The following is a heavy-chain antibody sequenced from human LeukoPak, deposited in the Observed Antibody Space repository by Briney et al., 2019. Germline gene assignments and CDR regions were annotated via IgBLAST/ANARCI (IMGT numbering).Heavy chain of an antibody. CDR3: ARGGRRVLEWLYHNWFDP. Sequence: GASVKVSCKASGCSFTHHYMQWVRQAPGQGLEWMGWINPNSGGTNYAQKFQGRVTMTRDTSISTAYMELSRLRYVQMTMYSGARGGRRVLEWLYHNWFDPWGQGTLVTVSS. CDR1: GCSFTHHY. V-gene: IGHV1-2*02. D-gene: IGHD3-3*01. J-gene: IGHJ5*02. CDR2: INPNSGGT.